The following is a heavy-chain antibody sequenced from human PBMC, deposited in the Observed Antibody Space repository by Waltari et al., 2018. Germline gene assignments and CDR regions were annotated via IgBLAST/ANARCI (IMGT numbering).Heavy chain of an antibody. CDR3: TRLFGGSVWEAFDI. CDR2: IYHSGST. D-gene: IGHD3-3*01. J-gene: IGHJ3*02. V-gene: IGHV4-38-2*01. Sequence: QVQLLASGPGLVRSSATLSPPSGVSGYSISSGYYWGWIRPPPGKGLEWIANIYHSGSTDYNPSLKSRVTISVDTYKNQFSLKLSSVTAADTAVYYCTRLFGGSVWEAFDIWGQGTMVTVSS. CDR1: GYSISSGYY.